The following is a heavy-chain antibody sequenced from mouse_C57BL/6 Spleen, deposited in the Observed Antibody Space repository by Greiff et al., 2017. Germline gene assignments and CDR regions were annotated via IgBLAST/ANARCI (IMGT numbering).Heavy chain of an antibody. CDR3: SRVYYDYPYYAMDY. CDR2: IHPNSGST. D-gene: IGHD2-4*01. J-gene: IGHJ4*01. Sequence: QVQLQQPGAALVQPGASVKLSCKASGYTFTSYWMHWVKQRPGQGLEWIGMIHPNSGSTYYNEKFKSQATLTVDKSYSTAYMQLSSLTSEDSAVYYCSRVYYDYPYYAMDYWGQGTSVTVSS. CDR1: GYTFTSYW. V-gene: IGHV1-64*01.